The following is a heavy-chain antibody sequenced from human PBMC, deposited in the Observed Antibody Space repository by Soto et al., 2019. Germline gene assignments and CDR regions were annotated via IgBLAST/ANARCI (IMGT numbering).Heavy chain of an antibody. CDR3: ARGEVGGYYYYYGMDV. J-gene: IGHJ6*02. CDR1: GGTFSSYA. CDR2: VIPIFGTA. Sequence: SVKVSCKASGGTFSSYAISWVRQAPGQGLEWMGGVIPIFGTANYAQKFQGRVTITADESTSTAYMELSSLRSEDTAVYYCARGEVGGYYYYYGMDVWGQATTVTVSS. V-gene: IGHV1-69*13. D-gene: IGHD2-15*01.